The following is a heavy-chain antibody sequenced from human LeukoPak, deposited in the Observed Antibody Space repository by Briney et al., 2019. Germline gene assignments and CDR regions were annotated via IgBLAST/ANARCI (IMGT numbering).Heavy chain of an antibody. J-gene: IGHJ4*02. CDR3: ARILGDYNILTGLYLNYNFDY. V-gene: IGHV4-39*01. CDR1: GGSVSGRRYF. D-gene: IGHD3-9*01. CDR2: IHYDGAT. Sequence: PSETLSLTCSVSGGSVSGRRYFWGSTRQPPGEGLEWIGSIHYDGATYYNPSLKTLITMSVDTSQNQVSLKLTSVAAADTAVYYCARILGDYNILTGLYLNYNFDYWGQGTLVTVSS.